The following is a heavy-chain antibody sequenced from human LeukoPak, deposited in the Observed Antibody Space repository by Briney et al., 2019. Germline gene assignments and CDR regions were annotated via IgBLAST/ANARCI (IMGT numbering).Heavy chain of an antibody. V-gene: IGHV3-23*01. J-gene: IGHJ5*02. Sequence: GGSLRLSCAASGFTFSSYGMSWVRQAPGKGLEWASAISGSGGSTYYADSVKGRFTISRDNSKNTLYLQMNSLRAEDTAVYYCARDRGVDTAMVNWFDPWGQGTLVTVSS. CDR3: ARDRGVDTAMVNWFDP. D-gene: IGHD5-18*01. CDR1: GFTFSSYG. CDR2: ISGSGGST.